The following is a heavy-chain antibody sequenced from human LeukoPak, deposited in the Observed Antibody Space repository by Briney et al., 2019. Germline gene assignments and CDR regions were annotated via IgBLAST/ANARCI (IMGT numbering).Heavy chain of an antibody. J-gene: IGHJ4*02. CDR1: GGSFSGYY. V-gene: IGHV4-34*01. D-gene: IGHD3-16*02. CDR2: INHRGST. Sequence: SETLSLTCAVYGGSFSGYYWSWIRQPPGKGMEWIGEINHRGSTNYNPSLKSRVTISVDTSKNQFSLKLSSVTAADTAVYYCARRPGYDYVWGSYRPYYFDYWGQGTLVTVSS. CDR3: ARRPGYDYVWGSYRPYYFDY.